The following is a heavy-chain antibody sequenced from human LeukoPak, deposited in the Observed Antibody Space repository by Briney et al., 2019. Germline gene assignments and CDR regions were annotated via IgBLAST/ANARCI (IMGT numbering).Heavy chain of an antibody. CDR2: IVHSGNT. D-gene: IGHD6-13*01. CDR3: ARFGSSTWYKGAFDI. CDR1: GGSFSGYY. Sequence: KASETLSLTCVVYGGSFSGYYWSWIRQPPGKGLEWIGEIVHSGNTKYNPSLKSRVTISVDTSKNQFSLNLTSVTAADTAVYYCARFGSSTWYKGAFDIWGQGTMVTVAS. V-gene: IGHV4-34*12. J-gene: IGHJ3*02.